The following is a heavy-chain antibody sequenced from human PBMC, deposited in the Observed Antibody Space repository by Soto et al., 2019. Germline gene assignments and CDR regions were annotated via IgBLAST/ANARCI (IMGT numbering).Heavy chain of an antibody. D-gene: IGHD5-12*01. CDR3: ARDRGRDGYNFPYYYYGMDV. CDR2: IYYSGST. CDR1: GGSISSYY. Sequence: LSLTCTVSGGSISSYYWSWIRQPPGKGLEWIGYIYYSGSTNYNPSLKSRVTISVDTSKNQFSLKLSSVTAADTAVYYCARDRGRDGYNFPYYYYGMDVWGQGTTVTVSS. J-gene: IGHJ6*02. V-gene: IGHV4-59*01.